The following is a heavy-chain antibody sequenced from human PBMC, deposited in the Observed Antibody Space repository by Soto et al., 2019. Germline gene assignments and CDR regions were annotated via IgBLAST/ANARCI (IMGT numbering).Heavy chain of an antibody. CDR3: AKDLTMIVVVNRPDAFDI. D-gene: IGHD3-22*01. CDR2: LSYDGSNK. V-gene: IGHV3-30*18. CDR1: GFTFSSYG. J-gene: IGHJ3*02. Sequence: GGSLRLSCAASGFTFSSYGMHWVRQAPGKGLEWEAVLSYDGSNKYYADSVKGQLTISRDNSKNTLYLQMNSLRAEDTAVYYCAKDLTMIVVVNRPDAFDIWGQGTMVTVSS.